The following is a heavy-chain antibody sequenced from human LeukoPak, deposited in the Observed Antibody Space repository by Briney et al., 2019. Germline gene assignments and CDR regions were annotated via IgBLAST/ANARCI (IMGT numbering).Heavy chain of an antibody. V-gene: IGHV3-53*01. D-gene: IGHD1-26*01. J-gene: IGHJ4*02. CDR1: GFTVSGNF. Sequence: GGSLRLSCAASGFTVSGNFMGWVRQAPGRGLEWVSIIYSGGSPDYADSVRGRFTISRDNYKNTVSLQMNSFRAEDTAVYYCARVSGIRGNYYDCWGQGTLGTVSA. CDR2: IYSGGSP. CDR3: ARVSGIRGNYYDC.